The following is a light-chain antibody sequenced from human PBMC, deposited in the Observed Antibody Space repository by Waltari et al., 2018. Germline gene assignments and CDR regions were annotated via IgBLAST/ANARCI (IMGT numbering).Light chain of an antibody. Sequence: DVQMTQSPSTLSASAGDGVTITCRASQSISTWLAWYQQKPGKAPKLLIYHPSSLESGVPSRFSGSGSGTEFTLTISSLQPDDFATYYCQQYSSYSLTFGGGTKVEIK. CDR3: QQYSSYSLT. J-gene: IGKJ4*01. CDR1: QSISTW. V-gene: IGKV1-5*01. CDR2: HPS.